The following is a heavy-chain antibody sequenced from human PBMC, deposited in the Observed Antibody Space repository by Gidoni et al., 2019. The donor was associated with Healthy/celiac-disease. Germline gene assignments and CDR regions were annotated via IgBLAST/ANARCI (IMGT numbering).Heavy chain of an antibody. CDR3: ARDQESGILEWFSNWFDP. CDR1: GGTFSSYA. V-gene: IGHV1-69*06. J-gene: IGHJ5*02. CDR2: IIPIFCTA. Sequence: QGQLVQSGAEVNKPGSSGKVSCKASGGTFSSYAISWVRQAPGQGLKWMGGIIPIFCTANYVRMFQGRVTITADKSTSTAYMELSSLRSEDTAVYYCARDQESGILEWFSNWFDPWGQGTLVTVSS. D-gene: IGHD3-3*01.